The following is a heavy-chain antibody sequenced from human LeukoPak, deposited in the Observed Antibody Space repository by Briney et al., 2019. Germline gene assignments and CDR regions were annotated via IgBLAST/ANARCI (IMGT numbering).Heavy chain of an antibody. J-gene: IGHJ4*02. CDR1: GFTFSSYA. CDR2: ISGSGGST. Sequence: TGGSLRLSCAASGFTFSSYAMSWVRQAPGKGLEWVSAISGSGGSTYYADSVKGRFTISRDNSKNTLYLQMNSLRAEDTAVYYCAKEGSDSSGWPLDYWGQGTLVTVSS. V-gene: IGHV3-23*01. CDR3: AKEGSDSSGWPLDY. D-gene: IGHD6-19*01.